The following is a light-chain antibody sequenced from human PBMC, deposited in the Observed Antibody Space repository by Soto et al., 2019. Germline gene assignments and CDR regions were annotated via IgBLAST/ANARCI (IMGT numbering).Light chain of an antibody. CDR3: QKYRSVPV. V-gene: IGKV1-27*01. CDR1: QGIRNY. CDR2: AAS. Sequence: DIQMTQSPTSLSASVGARVTITCRASQGIRNYVAWYQQIPGKAPKLLIYAASTLQSGVPSRFSGSGSGTDFTLTINGLQPEDVATYSCQKYRSVPVFGPGTKVEIK. J-gene: IGKJ3*01.